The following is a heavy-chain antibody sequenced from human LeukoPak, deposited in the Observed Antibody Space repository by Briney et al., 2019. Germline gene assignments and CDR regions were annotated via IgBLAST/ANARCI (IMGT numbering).Heavy chain of an antibody. CDR1: GGSFSGYY. Sequence: SETLSLTCAVYGGSFSGYYWSWIRQPPGKGLEWIGEINHSGSTNYNPSLKSRVTISADTSKNQFSLKLSSVTAADTAVYYCARVRKLRFLEWLSPLDYWGQGTLVTVSS. V-gene: IGHV4-34*01. CDR2: INHSGST. J-gene: IGHJ4*02. D-gene: IGHD3-3*01. CDR3: ARVRKLRFLEWLSPLDY.